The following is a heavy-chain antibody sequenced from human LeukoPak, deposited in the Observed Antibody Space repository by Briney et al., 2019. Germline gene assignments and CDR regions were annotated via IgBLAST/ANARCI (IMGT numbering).Heavy chain of an antibody. J-gene: IGHJ4*02. CDR2: MFPDDSDI. Sequence: GESLKISCKGSGYSFTSYWIGWVRQMPGKGLEWMGIMFPDDSDIRYSPSFQGQVTISADKSISTAYLQWSSLQASDTAMYYCARPRDGYLPYYFDYWGQGTLVTVSS. D-gene: IGHD3-22*01. CDR1: GYSFTSYW. V-gene: IGHV5-51*01. CDR3: ARPRDGYLPYYFDY.